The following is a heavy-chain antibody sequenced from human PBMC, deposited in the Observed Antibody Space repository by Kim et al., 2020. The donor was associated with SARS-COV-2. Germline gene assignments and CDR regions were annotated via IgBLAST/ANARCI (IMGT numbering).Heavy chain of an antibody. Sequence: TNHHPSLKIRVTISVDKSKNQFSLKLSSVTAADTAVYYCARAWIQLWFDYWGQGTLVTVSS. J-gene: IGHJ4*02. V-gene: IGHV4-4*02. D-gene: IGHD5-18*01. CDR3: ARAWIQLWFDY. CDR2: T.